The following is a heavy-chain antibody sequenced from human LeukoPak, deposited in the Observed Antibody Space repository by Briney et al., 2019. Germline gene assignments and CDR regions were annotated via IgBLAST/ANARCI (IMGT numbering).Heavy chain of an antibody. J-gene: IGHJ4*02. D-gene: IGHD2-21*02. CDR3: ARGPLVVTAIPFLDY. Sequence: GASVKVSCKASGGTFSSYAISWVRQAPGQGLEWMGRIIPIFGTANCAQKFQGRVTITTDESTSTAYMELSSLRSEDTAVYYCARGPLVVTAIPFLDYWGQGTLVTVSS. CDR2: IIPIFGTA. CDR1: GGTFSSYA. V-gene: IGHV1-69*05.